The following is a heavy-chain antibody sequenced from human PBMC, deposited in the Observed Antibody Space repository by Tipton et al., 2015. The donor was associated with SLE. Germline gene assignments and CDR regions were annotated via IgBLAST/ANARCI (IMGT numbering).Heavy chain of an antibody. CDR3: ARDFQTIFGVVIIRYFDY. J-gene: IGHJ4*02. CDR2: IFTSGSP. D-gene: IGHD3-3*01. Sequence: TLSLTCSVSGVSISSASYYWNWIRQPAGKGPEWIGRIFTSGSPDYNPSLKSRVTISLDTSKNQFSLKLSSVTAADTAVYYCARDFQTIFGVVIIRYFDYWGQGTLVTVSP. CDR1: GVSISSASYY. V-gene: IGHV4-61*02.